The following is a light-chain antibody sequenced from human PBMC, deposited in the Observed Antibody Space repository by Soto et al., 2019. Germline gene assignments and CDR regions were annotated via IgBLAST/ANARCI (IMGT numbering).Light chain of an antibody. CDR2: GAS. J-gene: IGKJ1*01. V-gene: IGKV3-15*01. CDR1: QSVRTK. CDR3: QQHDQGWT. Sequence: EMVMTQSPATLSVSLGERATLSCRASQSVRTKLVWYQQKPGQAPRLLIYGASTRATGIPARFSGSWSGTEFTLTISSLQSEDFAVYYCQQHDQGWTFGQGTKVDIK.